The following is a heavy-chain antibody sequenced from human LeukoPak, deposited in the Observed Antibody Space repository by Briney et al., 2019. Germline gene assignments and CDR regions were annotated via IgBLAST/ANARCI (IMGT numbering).Heavy chain of an antibody. CDR2: IKQDGSEK. CDR3: ARDREAVADYYFDY. Sequence: GGSLRLSCAASGFTFGSYWMSWVRQAPGKGVEWVANIKQDGSEKYYVDSVKGRFTISRDNAKNSLYLQMNSLRAEDTAVYYCARDREAVADYYFDYWGQGTLVTVSS. V-gene: IGHV3-7*01. CDR1: GFTFGSYW. D-gene: IGHD6-19*01. J-gene: IGHJ4*02.